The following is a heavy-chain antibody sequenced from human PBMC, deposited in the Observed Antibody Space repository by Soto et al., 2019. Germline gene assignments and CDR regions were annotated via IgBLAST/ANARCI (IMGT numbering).Heavy chain of an antibody. CDR3: VRQAARNYFDF. CDR1: GFTFSDYH. D-gene: IGHD6-6*01. CDR2: IESRGRTI. V-gene: IGHV3-11*01. J-gene: IGHJ4*02. Sequence: QVQLVESGGGLVKPGGSLRLSCAASGFTFSDYHMSWIRQAPGKGLEWVSFIESRGRTISYADSVKGRFTISMDNAKNSLFLQINSLRAEDTAVYYCVRQAARNYFDFWGQGTLLTVSS.